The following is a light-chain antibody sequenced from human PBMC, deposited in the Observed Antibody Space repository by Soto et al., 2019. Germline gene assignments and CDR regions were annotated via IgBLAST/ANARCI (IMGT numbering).Light chain of an antibody. CDR2: GAS. J-gene: IGKJ3*01. Sequence: EIVLTQSPGTLALSPGESATLACRSSQSVITSYLAWYQQKPGQAPKLLIYGASSRATGIPDRFSGSGSGTDFTLTISRLEPEDFAVYYCQQYGSSPFTFGPGTKVDIK. CDR1: QSVITSY. V-gene: IGKV3-20*01. CDR3: QQYGSSPFT.